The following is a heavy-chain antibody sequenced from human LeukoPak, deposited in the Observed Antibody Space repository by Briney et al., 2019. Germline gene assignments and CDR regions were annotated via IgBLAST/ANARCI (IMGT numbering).Heavy chain of an antibody. CDR1: GFTFSNYW. CDR2: IKQDGSEE. D-gene: IGHD5-12*01. CDR3: ARVELGGSWFFDL. Sequence: GGSLRLSCAASGFTFSNYWMSWVRQAPGTGLEWVANIKQDGSEEYYVDSVKGRLIISRDNAKNSLYLQMNSLRAEDTAMYYCARVELGGSWFFDLWGRGTLVTVSS. V-gene: IGHV3-7*03. J-gene: IGHJ2*01.